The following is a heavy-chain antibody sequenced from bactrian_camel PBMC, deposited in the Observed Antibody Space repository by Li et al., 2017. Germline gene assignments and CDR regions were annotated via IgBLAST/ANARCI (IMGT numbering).Heavy chain of an antibody. D-gene: IGHD2*01. Sequence: QLVESGGGLVQPGGSLRLSCSASGFAFDIYWTYWVRQAPGKGLEWVSIINRGGTTYYADSMKGRFTISRDNATNTVYLQMNSLKPEGTAVYYCVSLVGRPLVHQGTQVTVS. J-gene: IGHJ4*01. CDR2: IINRGGTT. V-gene: IGHV3S25*01. CDR1: GFAFDIYW.